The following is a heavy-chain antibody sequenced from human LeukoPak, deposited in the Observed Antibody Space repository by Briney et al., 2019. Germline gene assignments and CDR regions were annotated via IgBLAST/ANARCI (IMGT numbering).Heavy chain of an antibody. CDR2: IYYSGST. J-gene: IGHJ4*02. V-gene: IGHV4-39*07. D-gene: IGHD3-16*01. CDR1: GGSISSSSYY. Sequence: PSETLSLTCTVSGGSISSSSYYWGWIRQPPGKGLEWIGSIYYSGSTYYNPSLKSRVTISVDTSKNQFSLKLSSVTAADTAVYYCARDYHDYVWGVDYFDYWGQGTLVTVSS. CDR3: ARDYHDYVWGVDYFDY.